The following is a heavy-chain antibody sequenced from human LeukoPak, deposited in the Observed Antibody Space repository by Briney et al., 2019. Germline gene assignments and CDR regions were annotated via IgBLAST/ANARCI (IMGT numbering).Heavy chain of an antibody. V-gene: IGHV3-30*18. J-gene: IGHJ5*02. Sequence: GGSLRLSCAASGFTFSSYGMHWVRQAPGKGLEWVGVISYDGSNKYYADSVKGRFTISRDNSKNTLYLQMNSLRAEDTAVYYCAKDGYSSGWPFDPWGQGTLVTVSS. CDR3: AKDGYSSGWPFDP. CDR1: GFTFSSYG. CDR2: ISYDGSNK. D-gene: IGHD6-19*01.